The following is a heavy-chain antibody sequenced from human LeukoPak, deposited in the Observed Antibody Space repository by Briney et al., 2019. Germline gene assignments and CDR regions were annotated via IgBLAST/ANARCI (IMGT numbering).Heavy chain of an antibody. V-gene: IGHV4-30-4*01. CDR1: GGSISSDNYQ. D-gene: IGHD3-10*01. J-gene: IGHJ5*02. CDR3: ARYGSGSTWFDP. Sequence: SETLSLTCTVSGGSISSDNYQWSWIRQPPVKGLEWIGYINYSGSTYYNPSLKSRLTISVDTSKNHFSLKLSSVTAADTAVYYCARYGSGSTWFDPWGQGTLVTVSS. CDR2: INYSGST.